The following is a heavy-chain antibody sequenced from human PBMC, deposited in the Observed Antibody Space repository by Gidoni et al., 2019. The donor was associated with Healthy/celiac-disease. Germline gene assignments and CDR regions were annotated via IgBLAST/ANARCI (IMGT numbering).Heavy chain of an antibody. V-gene: IGHV1-18*01. J-gene: IGHJ6*02. D-gene: IGHD2-2*01. CDR2: ISAYNGST. CDR1: GYTFTSYG. Sequence: QVQLVQSGAEVKKPGASVKVSCKASGYTFTSYGISWVRQAPGQGLEWMGWISAYNGSTNYAQKLQGRVNMTTDTATSTDYMELRSLRSDDTAVYYCARVALDCSSTSCDYYDYYGMDVWGQGTTVTVSS. CDR3: ARVALDCSSTSCDYYDYYGMDV.